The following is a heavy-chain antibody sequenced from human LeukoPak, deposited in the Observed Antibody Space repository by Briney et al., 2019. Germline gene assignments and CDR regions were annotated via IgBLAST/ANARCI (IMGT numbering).Heavy chain of an antibody. J-gene: IGHJ4*02. Sequence: SETLSLTCTVPGGSISGYYWSWIRLPPGKGLEWIGYIYYSGSTKYNPSLKSRVTISVDTSKNQFSLKLTSVTAADTAVYFCARYLGSSYSTTWSFDIWGQGTLVTVSS. CDR3: ARYLGSSYSTTWSFDI. CDR1: GGSISGYY. V-gene: IGHV4-59*01. CDR2: IYYSGST. D-gene: IGHD6-13*01.